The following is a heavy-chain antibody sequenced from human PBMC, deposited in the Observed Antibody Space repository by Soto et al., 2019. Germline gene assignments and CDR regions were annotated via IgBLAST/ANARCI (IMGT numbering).Heavy chain of an antibody. CDR2: IYYSGST. D-gene: IGHD3-3*01. V-gene: IGHV4-59*01. Sequence: SETLSLTCTVSGGSISSYYWSWIRQPPGKGLEWIGYIYYSGSTNYNPSLKSRVTISVDTSKNQFSLKLSSVTAADTAVYYCARDRPFAYYDFWSGYRDYYYYGMDVWGQGTTVTVSS. CDR3: ARDRPFAYYDFWSGYRDYYYYGMDV. J-gene: IGHJ6*02. CDR1: GGSISSYY.